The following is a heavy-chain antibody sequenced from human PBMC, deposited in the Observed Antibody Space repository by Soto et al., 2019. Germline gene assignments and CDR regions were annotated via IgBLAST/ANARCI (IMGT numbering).Heavy chain of an antibody. D-gene: IGHD3-22*01. CDR3: ASGYYDRIGFYFDY. J-gene: IGHJ4*02. CDR2: ITSSSSYI. CDR1: GFIFNTYG. V-gene: IGHV3-21*01. Sequence: KAGGSLRLSCIDSGFIFNTYGMNWFRLAPGKGLEWVASITSSSSYIYYADSVKGRFTISRDNAKNSLFLQMNSLRAEDTAVYYCASGYYDRIGFYFDYWGQGTQVTVSS.